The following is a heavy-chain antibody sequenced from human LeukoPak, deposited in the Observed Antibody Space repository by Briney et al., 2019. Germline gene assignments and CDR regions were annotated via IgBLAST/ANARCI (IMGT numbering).Heavy chain of an antibody. CDR2: ISVDNGNT. CDR3: ARANCAGDCYLKH. Sequence: ASVKVSCKAYGYTFANYAMTWVRQAPGQGLEWMGWISVDNGNTNDAQMLQGRVTMTTNTSTNTAYMELRGLRFDDTAIYYCARANCAGDCYLKHWGQGTLGSVSS. D-gene: IGHD2-21*02. V-gene: IGHV1-18*01. CDR1: GYTFANYA. J-gene: IGHJ4*02.